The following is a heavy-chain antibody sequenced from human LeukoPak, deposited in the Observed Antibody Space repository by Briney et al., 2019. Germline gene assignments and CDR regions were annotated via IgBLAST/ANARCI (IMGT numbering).Heavy chain of an antibody. CDR1: GGSISSSNW. CDR2: IYHSGST. V-gene: IGHV4-4*02. D-gene: IGHD3-10*01. CDR3: ARDRGFGERHFDY. J-gene: IGHJ4*02. Sequence: PSGTLSLTCAVSGGSISSSNWWSWVRQPPGKGLEWIGEIYHSGSTNYNPSLKSRVTISVDTSKSQFSLKLSSVTTADTAVYYCARDRGFGERHFDYWGQGTLVTVSS.